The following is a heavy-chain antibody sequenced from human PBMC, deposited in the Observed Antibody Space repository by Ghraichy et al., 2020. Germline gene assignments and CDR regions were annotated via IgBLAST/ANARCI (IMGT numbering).Heavy chain of an antibody. V-gene: IGHV4-34*01. J-gene: IGHJ4*02. CDR2: INHSGST. Sequence: SETLSLTCAVYGGSFSGYYWSWIRQPPGKGLEWIGEINHSGSTNYNPSLKSRVTISVDTSKNQFSLKLSSVTAADTAVYYCAGEVQGYWGQGTLVTVSS. CDR3: AGEVQGY. CDR1: GGSFSGYY.